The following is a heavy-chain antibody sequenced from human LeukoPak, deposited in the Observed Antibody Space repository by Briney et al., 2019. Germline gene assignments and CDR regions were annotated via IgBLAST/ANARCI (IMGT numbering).Heavy chain of an antibody. V-gene: IGHV3-66*01. CDR2: IYSGGST. J-gene: IGHJ4*02. CDR1: GFTVSSNY. D-gene: IGHD3-16*02. CDR3: ARDKSRGVIGY. Sequence: GGSLRLSCAASGFTVSSNYMSWVRQAPGKGLEWVPVIYSGGSTYYADSVKGRFTISRDNSKNTLYLQMNSLRAEDTAVYYCARDKSRGVIGYWGQGTLVTVSS.